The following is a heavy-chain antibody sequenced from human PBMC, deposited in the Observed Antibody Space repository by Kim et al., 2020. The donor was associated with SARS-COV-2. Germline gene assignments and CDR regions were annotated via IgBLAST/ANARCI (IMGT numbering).Heavy chain of an antibody. Sequence: GGSLRLSCAASGFLSSAYAINWVRQAPGKGLEWVSGISSSDSTTYYADSVNGRFTISRDNSKNTLFLQMSRLRDENTAKYYCSTHGSGNYYNYYAMDVWGQGTTVTVSS. D-gene: IGHD3-10*01. V-gene: IGHV3-23*01. J-gene: IGHJ6*02. CDR1: GFLSSAYA. CDR2: ISSSDSTT. CDR3: STHGSGNYYNYYAMDV.